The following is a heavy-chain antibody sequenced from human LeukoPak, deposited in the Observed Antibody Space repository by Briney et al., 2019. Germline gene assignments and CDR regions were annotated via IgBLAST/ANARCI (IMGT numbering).Heavy chain of an antibody. D-gene: IGHD3-22*01. V-gene: IGHV1-69*04. J-gene: IGHJ4*02. CDR2: IIPILGIA. CDR1: GGTFSSYA. Sequence: SVKVSCKASGGTFSSYAISWVRQAPGQGLEWMGRIIPILGIANYAQKFQGRVTITTDKSTSTAYMELSSLRSEDTAVYYCARDRPSYYYDSSGYTHWGQGTLVTVSS. CDR3: ARDRPSYYYDSSGYTH.